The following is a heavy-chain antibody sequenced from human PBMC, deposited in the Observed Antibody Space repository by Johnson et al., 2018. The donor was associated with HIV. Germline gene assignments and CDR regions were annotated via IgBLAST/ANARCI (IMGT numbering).Heavy chain of an antibody. CDR3: ASSPMRYSSSAYAYDI. V-gene: IGHV3-30*02. CDR2: IRYDGSNK. CDR1: GFTFSSYA. Sequence: QVQLVESGGGLVQPGGSLRLSCAASGFTFSSYAMHWVRQAPGKGLEWVAFIRYDGSNKYYADSVKGRFTISRDNSKNTLYLQMNSLRAEDSAVYYCASSPMRYSSSAYAYDIWGQGTMVTGSA. J-gene: IGHJ3*02. D-gene: IGHD6-6*01.